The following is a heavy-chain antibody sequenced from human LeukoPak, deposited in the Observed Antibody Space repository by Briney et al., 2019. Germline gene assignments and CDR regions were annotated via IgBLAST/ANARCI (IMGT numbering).Heavy chain of an antibody. CDR3: ARAGSSGVWDAFDI. D-gene: IGHD2-8*01. Sequence: SETLSLTCAVSGGSISSGGYSWSWIRQPPGKGLEWTGYIYHSGSTYYNPSLKSRVTISVDRSKNQFSLKLSSVTAADTAVYYCARAGSSGVWDAFDIWGQGTMVTVSS. V-gene: IGHV4-30-2*01. CDR2: IYHSGST. J-gene: IGHJ3*02. CDR1: GGSISSGGYS.